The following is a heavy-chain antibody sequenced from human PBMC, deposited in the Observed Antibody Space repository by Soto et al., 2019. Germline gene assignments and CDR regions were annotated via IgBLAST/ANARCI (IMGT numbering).Heavy chain of an antibody. Sequence: EVQLVESGGGVVQPGGSLRLSCAASGLSFSSYDMHWVRQVAGEGLEWVSAIGAGGDTHYPGSVKGRFIISRENAKNSVYLQMNSLGDGDTAVYYWAGRLPPGGMDVWGQGTTVIVSS. V-gene: IGHV3-13*01. J-gene: IGHJ6*02. CDR1: GLSFSSYD. D-gene: IGHD3-16*01. CDR3: AGRLPPGGMDV. CDR2: IGAGGDT.